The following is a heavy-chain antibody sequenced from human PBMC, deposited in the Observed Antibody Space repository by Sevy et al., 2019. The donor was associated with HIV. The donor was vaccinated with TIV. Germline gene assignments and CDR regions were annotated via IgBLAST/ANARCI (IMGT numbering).Heavy chain of an antibody. CDR3: ARAQGGLLWFGEFPL. CDR2: ISYDGSEK. Sequence: GGSLRLSCAASGFTFSSYVMHWVRQAPGKGLEWVAVISYDGSEKYHADSVKGRFTISRDNSKNTLYLQMNSLRTEDTAVYYCARAQGGLLWFGEFPLWGQGTLVTVSS. V-gene: IGHV3-30*04. D-gene: IGHD3-10*01. J-gene: IGHJ4*02. CDR1: GFTFSSYV.